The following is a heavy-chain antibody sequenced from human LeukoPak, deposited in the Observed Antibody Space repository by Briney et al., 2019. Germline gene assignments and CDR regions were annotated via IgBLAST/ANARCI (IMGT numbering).Heavy chain of an antibody. CDR1: GYTFTGYY. CDR3: ARASYGSGSYPNHFDY. CDR2: INPNSGGT. V-gene: IGHV1-2*02. Sequence: ASVTVSCKASGYTFTGYYIHWVRQAPGQGLEWMGWINPNSGGTNYIQKFQGRVTMTRDTSISTAYMKLSRLRSDDTAVYYCARASYGSGSYPNHFDYWGQGTLVTVSS. D-gene: IGHD3-10*01. J-gene: IGHJ4*02.